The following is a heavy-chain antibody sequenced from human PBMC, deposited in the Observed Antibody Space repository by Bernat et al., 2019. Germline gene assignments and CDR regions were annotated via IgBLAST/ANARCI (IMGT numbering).Heavy chain of an antibody. CDR2: ISGSGFST. Sequence: VHLLKSGGGLVQPGGSLRLSCSASAFTFSTYAMNWVRQAPGKGLEWVSTISGSGFSTYYADSVKGRFTISRDNSKNTLSLQMNSLRAEDTAVYYCAKELRSSENWFDPWGQGTLVTVSS. CDR3: AKELRSSENWFDP. V-gene: IGHV3-23*01. CDR1: AFTFSTYA. D-gene: IGHD4-17*01. J-gene: IGHJ5*02.